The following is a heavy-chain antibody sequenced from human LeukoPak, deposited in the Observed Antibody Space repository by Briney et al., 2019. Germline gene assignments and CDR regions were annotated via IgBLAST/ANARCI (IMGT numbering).Heavy chain of an antibody. V-gene: IGHV3-21*01. Sequence: PGGSLRLSCAASGFTFSSYSMNWVRQAPGKGLEWVSSISSSSSYIYYADSVKGRFTISRDNAKNSLYLQMDSLRAEDTAVYYCARDRAVVVLDGAFDIWGQGTMVTVSS. CDR1: GFTFSSYS. CDR3: ARDRAVVVLDGAFDI. J-gene: IGHJ3*02. D-gene: IGHD3-22*01. CDR2: ISSSSSYI.